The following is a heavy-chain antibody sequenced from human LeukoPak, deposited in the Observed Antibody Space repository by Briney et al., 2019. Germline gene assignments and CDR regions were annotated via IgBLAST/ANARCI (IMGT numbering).Heavy chain of an antibody. CDR2: ISGSGGST. Sequence: AGGALVLSCAASGFAFNSYVMSWVRQAPGEGLEWVSGISGSGGSTYYADSVKGRFTISRDNSKNTLYLQMNSLRAEDTAVYYCAKADNYDFWSGYIYRPGFDYWGQGTLVTVSS. V-gene: IGHV3-23*01. J-gene: IGHJ4*02. CDR3: AKADNYDFWSGYIYRPGFDY. D-gene: IGHD3-3*01. CDR1: GFAFNSYV.